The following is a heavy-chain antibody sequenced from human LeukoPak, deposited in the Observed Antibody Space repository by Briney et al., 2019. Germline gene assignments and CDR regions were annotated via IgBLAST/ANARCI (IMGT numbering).Heavy chain of an antibody. J-gene: IGHJ4*02. CDR3: ARAGSGWYGY. D-gene: IGHD6-19*01. V-gene: IGHV4-34*01. CDR1: GGSFSGYY. Sequence: PSETLSLTCAVYGGSFSGYYWSWIRQPPGKGLEWIGEIKHSGSTNYNPSLKSRVTISVDTSKNQFSLKLSSVTAADTAVYYCARAGSGWYGYWGQGTLVTVSS. CDR2: IKHSGST.